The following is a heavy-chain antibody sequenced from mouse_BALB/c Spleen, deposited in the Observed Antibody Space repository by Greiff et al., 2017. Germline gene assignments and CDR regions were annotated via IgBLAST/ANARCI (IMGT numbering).Heavy chain of an antibody. D-gene: IGHD2-14*01. J-gene: IGHJ4*01. CDR3: ARAYYRYESYAMDY. Sequence: EVQLQESGGGLVQPGGSRKLSCAASGFTFSSFGMHWVRQAPEKGLEWVAYISSGRSTIYYADTVKGRFTISRDNPKNTLFLQMTSLRSEDTAMYYCARAYYRYESYAMDYWGQGTSVTVAS. CDR2: ISSGRSTI. V-gene: IGHV5-17*02. CDR1: GFTFSSFG.